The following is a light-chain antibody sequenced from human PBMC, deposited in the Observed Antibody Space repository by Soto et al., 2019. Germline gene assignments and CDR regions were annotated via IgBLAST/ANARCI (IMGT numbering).Light chain of an antibody. V-gene: IGKV3-20*01. CDR2: AAS. Sequence: ESVLTQSPGTLSLSPGERATLSCRASQSVSSSSLAWYQQKPGQAPRLLMYAASKRPTGIPDRFSGSGSGTDFTLTISRLEPEDLAVYYCQQYGSSPYTFGQGTKLEIK. CDR1: QSVSSSS. CDR3: QQYGSSPYT. J-gene: IGKJ2*01.